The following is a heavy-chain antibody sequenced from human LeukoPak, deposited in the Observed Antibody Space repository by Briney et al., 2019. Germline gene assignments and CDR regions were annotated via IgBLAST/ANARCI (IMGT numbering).Heavy chain of an antibody. J-gene: IGHJ4*02. V-gene: IGHV3-21*01. CDR3: ARGYGSGYQTFEY. D-gene: IGHD3-22*01. Sequence: GGSLRLSCSASGFPFSSYSMNWVRQAPGKGLECVSSITSSSTYMYYADSVKGRFTISRDNVKKSLYLQMNSLRAEDTAVYYCARGYGSGYQTFEYWGQGTLVTVSS. CDR2: ITSSSTYM. CDR1: GFPFSSYS.